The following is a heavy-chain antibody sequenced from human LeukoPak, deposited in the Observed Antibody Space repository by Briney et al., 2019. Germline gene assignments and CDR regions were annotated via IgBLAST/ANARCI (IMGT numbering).Heavy chain of an antibody. J-gene: IGHJ4*02. V-gene: IGHV3-23*01. Sequence: GGSLRLSCAASGFTFSSYGMSWVRQALGKGLEWVSGISGSGGSTYYADSVKGRFTISRDNSKNTLFLQMNSLRAEDTALYYCARDSYSGSYSYFDYWGQGTLVTVSS. CDR1: GFTFSSYG. D-gene: IGHD1-26*01. CDR3: ARDSYSGSYSYFDY. CDR2: ISGSGGST.